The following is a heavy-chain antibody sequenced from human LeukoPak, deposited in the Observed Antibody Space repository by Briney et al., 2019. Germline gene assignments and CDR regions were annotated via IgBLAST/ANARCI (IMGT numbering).Heavy chain of an antibody. Sequence: PGGSLRLSCAASGFTFSHYAMHWVRQAPGKGLEYVSAISSNGGSTYYANSVKGRFTISRDNSKNTLYLQMGSLRAEDMGVYYCARDSITVSVGAFDIWGHGTMVIVSS. CDR2: ISSNGGST. V-gene: IGHV3-64*01. J-gene: IGHJ3*02. CDR1: GFTFSHYA. CDR3: ARDSITVSVGAFDI. D-gene: IGHD2-2*01.